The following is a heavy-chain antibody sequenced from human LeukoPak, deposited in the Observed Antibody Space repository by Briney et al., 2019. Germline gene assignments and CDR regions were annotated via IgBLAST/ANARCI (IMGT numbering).Heavy chain of an antibody. J-gene: IGHJ4*02. CDR1: GGSISSSSYY. CDR3: AREGRIAVAGEVGYYLDY. V-gene: IGHV4-39*02. D-gene: IGHD6-19*01. Sequence: MTSETLSLTCTVSGGSISSSSYYWGWIRQPPGKGLEWIGSIYYSGSTYYNPSLKSRVTISVDTSKNQFSLTLSSVTAADTAVYYCAREGRIAVAGEVGYYLDYWGQGTRVTVSS. CDR2: IYYSGST.